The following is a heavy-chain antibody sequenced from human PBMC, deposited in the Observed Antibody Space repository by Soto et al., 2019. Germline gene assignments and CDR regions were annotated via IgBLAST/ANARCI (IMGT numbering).Heavy chain of an antibody. CDR3: ARDAPPVYGDSYNPYYYYGMDV. J-gene: IGHJ6*02. CDR2: ISAYNGNT. D-gene: IGHD4-17*01. Sequence: ASVKVSCKASGYTFTSYGISWVRQAPGQGLEWMGWISAYNGNTNYAQKLQGRVTMTTDTSTSTAYMELRSLRSDDTAVYYCARDAPPVYGDSYNPYYYYGMDVWGQGTTVTVPS. CDR1: GYTFTSYG. V-gene: IGHV1-18*01.